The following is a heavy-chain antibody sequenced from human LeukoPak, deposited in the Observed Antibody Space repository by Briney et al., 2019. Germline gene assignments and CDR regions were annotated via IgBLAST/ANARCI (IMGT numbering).Heavy chain of an antibody. CDR1: GFTFSSYA. CDR3: AKQEGSGWYFDAFDV. V-gene: IGHV3-23*01. Sequence: GGSLRLSCAASGFTFSSYAMSWVRQAPGKGLEWVSAISGSGGSTYYADSVKGRFTISRDNSKNTLYLQMNSLRAEDTAVYYCAKQEGSGWYFDAFDVWGQGTMVTVSS. CDR2: ISGSGGST. D-gene: IGHD6-19*01. J-gene: IGHJ3*01.